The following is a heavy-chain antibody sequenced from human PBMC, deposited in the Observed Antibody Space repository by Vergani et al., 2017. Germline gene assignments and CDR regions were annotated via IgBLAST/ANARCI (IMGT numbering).Heavy chain of an antibody. CDR2: IWSDGSKK. CDR3: AKETQDDTVEAPAAIQGTFDN. J-gene: IGHJ4*02. CDR1: GLTFSNYA. Sequence: QVQLVESGGGVVQPGRSLRLSCAASGLTFSNYAMHWVRQAPGKGLEWVAVIWSDGSKKYYGDSVRGRFTISRDNSKNTLYLQMNSLRAEDTAVYYCAKETQDDTVEAPAAIQGTFDNGGQGTLVTVSS. V-gene: IGHV3-33*06. D-gene: IGHD2-2*02.